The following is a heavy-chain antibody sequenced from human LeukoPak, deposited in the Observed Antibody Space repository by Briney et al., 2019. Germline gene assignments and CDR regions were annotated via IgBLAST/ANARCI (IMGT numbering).Heavy chain of an antibody. CDR1: GGSISGSSYY. V-gene: IGHV4-39*07. CDR3: ARALPFWVTRYYFDY. D-gene: IGHD2-21*02. J-gene: IGHJ4*02. Sequence: PSETLSLTCTVSGGSISGSSYYWGWIRQPPGKGLEWIGSIYYSGSTYYNLSLKSRVTISVDTSKNQFSLKLSSVTAADTAVYYCARALPFWVTRYYFDYWGQGTLVTVSS. CDR2: IYYSGST.